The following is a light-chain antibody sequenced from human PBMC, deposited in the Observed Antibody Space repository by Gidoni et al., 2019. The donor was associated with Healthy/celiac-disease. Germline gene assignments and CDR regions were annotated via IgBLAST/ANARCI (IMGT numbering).Light chain of an antibody. Sequence: DIQMTQSPSSLSASVGDSVTITCRASQSISSYLNWYQQKPGKAPNLLIYAASSLQSGGPSRFSGSGSGTDFNLTISSRQPEDCATYYCQQSYSTPWTFGQGTKVEIK. CDR1: QSISSY. J-gene: IGKJ1*01. V-gene: IGKV1-39*01. CDR3: QQSYSTPWT. CDR2: AAS.